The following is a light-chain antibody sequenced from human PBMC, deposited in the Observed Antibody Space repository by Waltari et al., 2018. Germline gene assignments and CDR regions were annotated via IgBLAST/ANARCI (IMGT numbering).Light chain of an antibody. J-gene: IGKJ1*01. CDR1: QSISSW. CDR2: KAS. Sequence: MTQSPATLSVSPGERATLSCRASQSISSWLAWYQQKPGKAPNLLIYKASTLQSGVPSRFSGSGSGTEFTLTISSLQPDDFATYYCQQYNSYSWTFGQGTKVEIK. CDR3: QQYNSYSWT. V-gene: IGKV1-5*03.